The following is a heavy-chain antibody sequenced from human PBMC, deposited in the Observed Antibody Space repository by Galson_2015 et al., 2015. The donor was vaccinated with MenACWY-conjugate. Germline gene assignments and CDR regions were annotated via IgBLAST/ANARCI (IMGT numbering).Heavy chain of an antibody. Sequence: SLRLSCAASGFTFNNYAMSWVRQAPGKGLEWVSTIIGSGSTTYYGDPVKGRFTISRDNSKNTLYLQMNSLRAEDTAVYHCAKGHLGSGDLYYFDYWGQGTLVTVSS. CDR1: GFTFNNYA. D-gene: IGHD2-15*01. J-gene: IGHJ4*02. V-gene: IGHV3-23*01. CDR3: AKGHLGSGDLYYFDY. CDR2: IIGSGSTT.